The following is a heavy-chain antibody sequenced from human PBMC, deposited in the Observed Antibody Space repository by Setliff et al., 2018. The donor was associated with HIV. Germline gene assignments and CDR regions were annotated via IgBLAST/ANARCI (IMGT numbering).Heavy chain of an antibody. D-gene: IGHD2-15*01. V-gene: IGHV4-39*01. CDR2: VYYSGST. Sequence: PSETLSLTCIVSGGSIVNNNYYWGWIRQPPGKGLEWIGSVYYSGSTYYNPSLKSRVSISVDRSKNQFSLKVNSVTAADTAVYYCARGYCSGGSCYVRSYYFDYWGQGTLVTVSS. CDR3: ARGYCSGGSCYVRSYYFDY. J-gene: IGHJ4*02. CDR1: GGSIVNNNYY.